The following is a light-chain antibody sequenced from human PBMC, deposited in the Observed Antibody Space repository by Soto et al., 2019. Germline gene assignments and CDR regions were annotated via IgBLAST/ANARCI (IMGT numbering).Light chain of an antibody. V-gene: IGKV3-20*01. CDR2: GAS. CDR3: QQYGSSPRT. Sequence: EIVFTQSPGTLSLSPGERTTLSCRASQSVSSNYLAWYQQKPGQAPRLLIYGASSRATGIPDRFSGSGSGTDFTLTISRLEPEDFAMYYCQQYGSSPRTFGQGTKVDIK. CDR1: QSVSSNY. J-gene: IGKJ1*01.